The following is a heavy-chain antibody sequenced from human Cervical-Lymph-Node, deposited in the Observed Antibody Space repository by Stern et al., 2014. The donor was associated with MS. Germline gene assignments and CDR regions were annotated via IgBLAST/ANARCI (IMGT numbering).Heavy chain of an antibody. D-gene: IGHD3-16*01. V-gene: IGHV3-74*01. CDR3: VRDWGYFDY. J-gene: IGHJ4*02. CDR1: GFTFSTSW. Sequence: VQLVESGGGLVQPGGSLRLSCAASGFTFSTSWMHWVRQVPGKGLVWLSRMNRDGSSTSYADSVEGRFTISRDNAKNTLYLQMNSLRAEDTALYYCVRDWGYFDYWGQGTLVTVSS. CDR2: MNRDGSST.